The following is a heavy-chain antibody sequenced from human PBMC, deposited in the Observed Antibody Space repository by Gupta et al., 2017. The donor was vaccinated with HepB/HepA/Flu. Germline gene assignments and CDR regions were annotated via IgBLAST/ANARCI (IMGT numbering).Heavy chain of an antibody. V-gene: IGHV3-30*18. Sequence: QVQLVESGGGVVQPGGSLRLSCAASRLSVKDDDMEWVRQAPGKGLEWVAAISHDGMRKYYADSVRGRFTVSRDNSKRMLYLQMNSLTKEDTALYYCVNRTNWGQGTQVDVAS. CDR3: VNRTN. CDR2: ISHDGMRK. D-gene: IGHD1-1*01. CDR1: RLSVKDDD. J-gene: IGHJ4*02.